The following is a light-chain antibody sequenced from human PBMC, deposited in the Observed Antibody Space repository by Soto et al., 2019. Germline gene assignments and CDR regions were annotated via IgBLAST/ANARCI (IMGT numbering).Light chain of an antibody. CDR1: QSVSSN. V-gene: IGKV3-15*01. J-gene: IGKJ1*01. Sequence: EIVMTQSPATLSVSPGERATLSCRASQSVSSNLAWYQQNPGQAPRLLIYGASTRATGIPARFSGSGSGTEFTLIISSRQSEDFAVYYCHQYNNWPRTFGQGTKVEIK. CDR3: HQYNNWPRT. CDR2: GAS.